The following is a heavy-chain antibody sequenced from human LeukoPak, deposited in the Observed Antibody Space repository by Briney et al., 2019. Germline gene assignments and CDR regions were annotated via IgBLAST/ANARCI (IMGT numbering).Heavy chain of an antibody. D-gene: IGHD3-22*01. Sequence: SETLSLTCAVYGGSFSGYYWSWIRQPPGKGLEWIGYIYYSGSTYYNPSLKSRVTISVDTSKNQFSLKLSSVTAADTAVYYCASEASQYYYDSSGYYWGQGTLVTVSS. J-gene: IGHJ4*02. CDR2: IYYSGST. V-gene: IGHV4-30-4*08. CDR1: GGSFSGYY. CDR3: ASEASQYYYDSSGYY.